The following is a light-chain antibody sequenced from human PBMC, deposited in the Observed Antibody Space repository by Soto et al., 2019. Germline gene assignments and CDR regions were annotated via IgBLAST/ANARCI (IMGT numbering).Light chain of an antibody. CDR2: EDN. J-gene: IGLJ3*02. CDR3: QSYDATNQV. V-gene: IGLV6-57*01. CDR1: SGSIASNY. Sequence: NFMLTQPHSVSESPGKTVIISCTRSSGSIASNYVQWDQQRPGSSPTTVIYEDNQRPSGVPDRFSGSIDSSSNSASLTISGLETEDEADYYCQSYDATNQVFGGGTKVTVL.